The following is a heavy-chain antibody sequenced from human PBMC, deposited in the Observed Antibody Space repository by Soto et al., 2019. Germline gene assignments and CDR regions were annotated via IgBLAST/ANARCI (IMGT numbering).Heavy chain of an antibody. J-gene: IGHJ5*02. CDR3: ARDVGLQHDTGYYDFWSGKNNWFDP. CDR2: ISTTGNT. V-gene: IGHV4-4*07. D-gene: IGHD3-3*01. CDR1: GDTITSFS. Sequence: PSETLSLTCTVSGDTITSFSWNWIRHSAGKGLEWIGRISTTGNTHYNPSLESRVTMSLDTSKNQFSLKLTSVTAADTAVYYCARDVGLQHDTGYYDFWSGKNNWFDPWGQGILVTVSS.